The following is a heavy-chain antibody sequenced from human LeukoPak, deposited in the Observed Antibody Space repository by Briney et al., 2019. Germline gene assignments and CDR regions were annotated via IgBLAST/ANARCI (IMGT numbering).Heavy chain of an antibody. CDR2: IYTSGST. CDR3: ARDPGETIVGETIYYGMDV. J-gene: IGHJ6*02. CDR1: GGSISSGSYY. V-gene: IGHV4-61*02. Sequence: PSQTLSLTCTVSGGSISSGSYYWSWIRQPAGKGLEWIGRIYTSGSTNYNPSLKSRATISVDTSKNQFSLKLSSVTAADTAVYYCARDPGETIVGETIYYGMDVWGQGTTVTVSS. D-gene: IGHD3-3*01.